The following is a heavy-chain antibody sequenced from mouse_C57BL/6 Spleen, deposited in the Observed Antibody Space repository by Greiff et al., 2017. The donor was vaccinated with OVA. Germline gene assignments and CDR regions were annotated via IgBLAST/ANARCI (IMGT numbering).Heavy chain of an antibody. Sequence: QVQLQQPGAELVKPGASVKLSCKASGYTFTSYWMHWVKQRPGQGLEWIGNIDPNSGGTKYNQKFKGKATLTVDKTSSTAYMQLSSLTSEDSAVYDCARSGNYAMDYWGQGTSVTVSS. D-gene: IGHD6-1*01. J-gene: IGHJ4*01. V-gene: IGHV1-72*01. CDR3: ARSGNYAMDY. CDR1: GYTFTSYW. CDR2: IDPNSGGT.